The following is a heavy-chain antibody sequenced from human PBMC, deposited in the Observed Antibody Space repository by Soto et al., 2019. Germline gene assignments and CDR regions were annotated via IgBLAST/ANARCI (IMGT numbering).Heavy chain of an antibody. Sequence: SVKVSCRASGGSFSSYAISWVRQAPGQGLEWMGGIIPIFGTANYAQKFQGRVTITADESTSTAYMELSSLRSEDTAVYYCARDSATVTTILDGMDVCGQGTTVTVSS. CDR3: ARDSATVTTILDGMDV. CDR1: GGSFSSYA. V-gene: IGHV1-69*13. CDR2: IIPIFGTA. J-gene: IGHJ6*02. D-gene: IGHD4-17*01.